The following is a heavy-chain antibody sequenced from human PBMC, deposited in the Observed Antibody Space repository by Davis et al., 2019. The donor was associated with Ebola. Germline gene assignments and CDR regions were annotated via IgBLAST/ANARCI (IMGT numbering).Heavy chain of an antibody. J-gene: IGHJ6*04. CDR2: IDTAGDS. D-gene: IGHD6-19*01. V-gene: IGHV3-13*01. CDR3: VREFPVAGSYYYYGMDV. Sequence: GESLKISCAGSGFYFGTYDMHWVRQASGKGLEWVSAIDTAGDSYYAGAVKGRFTISREDAKSSLYLQMNSLTAGDSAVYYCVREFPVAGSYYYYGMDVWSKGTTVTVSS. CDR1: GFYFGTYD.